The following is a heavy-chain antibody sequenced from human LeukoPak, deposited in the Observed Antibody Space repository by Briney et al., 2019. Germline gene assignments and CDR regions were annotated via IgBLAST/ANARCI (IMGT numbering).Heavy chain of an antibody. V-gene: IGHV1-69*04. CDR2: IIPILGIA. D-gene: IGHD2-21*01. CDR3: ARFSLWSSYYYGMDV. J-gene: IGHJ6*02. Sequence: SVKVSCKATGGTFSSYAISWVRQAPGQGLEWMGRIIPILGIANYAQKFQGRVTITADKSTSTAYMELSSLRSEDTAVYYCARFSLWSSYYYGMDVWGQGTTATVSS. CDR1: GGTFSSYA.